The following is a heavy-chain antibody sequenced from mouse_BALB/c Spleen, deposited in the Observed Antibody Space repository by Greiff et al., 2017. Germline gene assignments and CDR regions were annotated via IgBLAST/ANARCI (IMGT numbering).Heavy chain of an antibody. CDR3: VSGGSSGYFDY. CDR1: GFTFNTYA. J-gene: IGHJ2*01. D-gene: IGHD1-1*01. CDR2: IRSKSNNYAT. V-gene: IGHV10-1*02. Sequence: EVQLVESGGGLVQPKGSLKLSCAASGFTFNTYAMNWVRQAPGKGLEWVARIRSKSNNYATYYADSVKDRFTISRDDSQSMLYLQMNNLKTEDTAMYYCVSGGSSGYFDYWGQGTTLTVSS.